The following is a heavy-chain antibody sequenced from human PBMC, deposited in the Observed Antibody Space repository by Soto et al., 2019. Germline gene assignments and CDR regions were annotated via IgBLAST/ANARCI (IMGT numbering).Heavy chain of an antibody. D-gene: IGHD3-22*01. CDR1: GGSISSGGYY. CDR2: ISYSGST. V-gene: IGHV4-31*03. J-gene: IGHJ4*02. Sequence: SETLSLTCTVSGGSISSGGYYWSWIRQHPGTGLEWIGHISYSGSTYYNTSLKSRVTISVDTSGNQFSLIVNSVTAADTAVYYCAGSDYYDSSGPLDYWGQGTLVTVSS. CDR3: AGSDYYDSSGPLDY.